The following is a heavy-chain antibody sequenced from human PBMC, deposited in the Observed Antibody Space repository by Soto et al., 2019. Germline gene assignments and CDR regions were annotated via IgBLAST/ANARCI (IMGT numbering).Heavy chain of an antibody. CDR2: INTYNGHT. CDR1: GYTFTNYG. CDR3: ARNCSGGNCYFTDS. V-gene: IGHV1-18*01. D-gene: IGHD2-15*01. Sequence: QVQLVQSGTEVKKPGASVKVSCKASGYTFTNYGISWVRQAPGQGLEWMGWINTYNGHTHYAQQLQGRVTMTTDPSTGTAFMELRSLGSGDTAVYYCARNCSGGNCYFTDSWGQGTLVTVSS. J-gene: IGHJ4*02.